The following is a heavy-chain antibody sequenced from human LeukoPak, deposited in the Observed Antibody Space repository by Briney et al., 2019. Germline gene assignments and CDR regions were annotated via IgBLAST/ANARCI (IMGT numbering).Heavy chain of an antibody. CDR3: ARSRIAAAGTGGFQH. CDR1: GGSFSGYY. Sequence: SSETLSLTCAVYGGSFSGYYWSWIRQPPGKGLEWIGEINHSGSTNYNPSLKSRVTIPVDTSKNQFSLKLSSVTAADTAVYYCARSRIAAAGTGGFQHWGQGTLVTVSS. D-gene: IGHD6-13*01. CDR2: INHSGST. V-gene: IGHV4-34*01. J-gene: IGHJ1*01.